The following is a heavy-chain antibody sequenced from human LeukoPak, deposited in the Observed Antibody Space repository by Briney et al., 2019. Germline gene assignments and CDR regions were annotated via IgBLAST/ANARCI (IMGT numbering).Heavy chain of an antibody. V-gene: IGHV3-33*01. CDR3: ARDRRMCDCVIHAFDI. Sequence: GGTLRLSCAASGFTFSSYGMHWVRQAPGKGLEWVGVIWYDGSNKYYAGFVKRGSIIFRDNSKKTLYLQINSLRAEDRAVYYCARDRRMCDCVIHAFDIWGQGTMVTVSS. CDR1: GFTFSSYG. CDR2: IWYDGSNK. J-gene: IGHJ3*02. D-gene: IGHD2-21*02.